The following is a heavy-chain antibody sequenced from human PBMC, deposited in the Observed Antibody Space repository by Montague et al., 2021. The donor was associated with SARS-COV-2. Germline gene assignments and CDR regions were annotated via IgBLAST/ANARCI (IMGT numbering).Heavy chain of an antibody. CDR3: AKSAWGVTDAFDI. Sequence: SRRLSCAASEFAFSSYAMSLFRQAPGKGLEWVSAIYSGGSSTFYADSVKGRFTISRDNSKNTLYLQMNSLRAEDTAVYYCAKSAWGVTDAFDIWGQGTMVTVSS. J-gene: IGHJ3*02. D-gene: IGHD1-26*01. CDR2: IYSGGSST. V-gene: IGHV3-23*03. CDR1: EFAFSSYA.